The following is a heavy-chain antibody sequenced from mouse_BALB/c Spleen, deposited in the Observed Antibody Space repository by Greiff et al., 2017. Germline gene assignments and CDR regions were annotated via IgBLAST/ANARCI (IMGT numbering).Heavy chain of an antibody. CDR1: GYTFTSYW. D-gene: IGHD1-1*01. J-gene: IGHJ2*01. CDR3: ARIYGSYYFDY. Sequence: VQLQQPGAELVKPGASVKLSCKASGYTFTSYWMHWVKQRPRQGLEWIGEINPSNGRTNYNEKFKSKATLTVDKSSSTAYMQLSSLTSEDSAVYYCARIYGSYYFDYWGQGTTLTVSS. CDR2: INPSNGRT. V-gene: IGHV1S81*02.